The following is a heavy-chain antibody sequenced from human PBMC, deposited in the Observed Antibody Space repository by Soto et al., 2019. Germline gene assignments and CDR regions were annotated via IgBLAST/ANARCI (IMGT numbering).Heavy chain of an antibody. J-gene: IGHJ4*02. Sequence: SQTLSLTCAISGDSVSSNSAAWNWIRQSPSRGLEWLGRTYYRSKWYNDYAVSVKSRITINPDTSKNQFSLQLNSVTPEDTAVYYCARATTYYYYSSGYYYPDNFDYWGQGTLVTVSS. CDR3: ARATTYYYYSSGYYYPDNFDY. CDR2: TYYRSKWYN. D-gene: IGHD3-22*01. CDR1: GDSVSSNSAA. V-gene: IGHV6-1*01.